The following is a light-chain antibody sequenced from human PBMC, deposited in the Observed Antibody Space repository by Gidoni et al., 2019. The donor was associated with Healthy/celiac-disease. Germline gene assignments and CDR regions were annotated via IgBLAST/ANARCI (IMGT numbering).Light chain of an antibody. CDR1: SSNIGAGYD. J-gene: IGLJ2*01. CDR3: QSYDSSLSVHVV. CDR2: GNS. Sequence: QSVLTQPPSVSVAPGQTVTITCTGRSSNIGAGYDVHWYQQLPGTAPKLLIYGNSNRPSGVPDRFSGSKSGTSASLAITGLQAEDEADYYCQSYDSSLSVHVVFGGGTKLTVL. V-gene: IGLV1-40*01.